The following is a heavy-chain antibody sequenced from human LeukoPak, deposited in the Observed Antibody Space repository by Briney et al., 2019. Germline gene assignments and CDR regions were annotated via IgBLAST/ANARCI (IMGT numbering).Heavy chain of an antibody. CDR1: GGSISSSSYY. CDR3: ARDQGIAAAGTYFDY. CDR2: IYYSGST. V-gene: IGHV4-39*07. D-gene: IGHD6-13*01. J-gene: IGHJ4*02. Sequence: PSETLSLTCTVSGGSISSSSYYWGWIRQPPGKGLEWNGSIYYSGSTYYYPSLKSRVTISVDTSKNQFSLKLSSVTAADTAVYYCARDQGIAAAGTYFDYWGQGTLVTVSS.